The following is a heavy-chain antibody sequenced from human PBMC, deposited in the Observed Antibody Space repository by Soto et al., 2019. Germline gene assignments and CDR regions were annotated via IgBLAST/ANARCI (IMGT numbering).Heavy chain of an antibody. CDR3: AKLRYFDWSAYNWFEY. V-gene: IGHV3-23*01. Sequence: EVQLLESGGGLVQPGGSLRLSCAASGFTFSSYAMTWVRQAPGKGLEWVSGISGSGATTSYADSVKGRFTVSRDNSKNTRYLQMNSLRVEDTAVYHCAKLRYFDWSAYNWFEYWGQGTPVTVSS. D-gene: IGHD3-9*01. J-gene: IGHJ5*01. CDR1: GFTFSSYA. CDR2: ISGSGATT.